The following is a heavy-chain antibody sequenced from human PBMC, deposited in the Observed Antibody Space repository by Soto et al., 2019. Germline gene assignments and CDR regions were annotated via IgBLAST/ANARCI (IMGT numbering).Heavy chain of an antibody. V-gene: IGHV1-69*13. CDR2: IIPIFGTA. J-gene: IGHJ6*02. CDR3: ASPASDFWSGYPYGMDV. Sequence: SVKVSCKASGGTFSSYAISWVRQAPGQGLEWMGGIIPIFGTANYAQKFQGRVTITADESTSTAYMELSSLRSDDTALFYCASPASDFWSGYPYGMDVWGQGTTVTVSS. D-gene: IGHD3-3*01. CDR1: GGTFSSYA.